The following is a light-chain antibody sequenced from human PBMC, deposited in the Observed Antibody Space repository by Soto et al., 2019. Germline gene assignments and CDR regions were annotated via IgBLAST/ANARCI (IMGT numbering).Light chain of an antibody. CDR3: CSYAGSRSYVV. J-gene: IGLJ2*01. Sequence: QSVLTQPASVSGSPGQSITLSCTGTSSDVGSYNLVSWYQLHPGKAPKLMIYEGTKRPSGVSNRFSGSKSGSTASLSISGLQAEDEADYYCCSYAGSRSYVVFGGGTQLTVL. V-gene: IGLV2-23*01. CDR2: EGT. CDR1: SSDVGSYNL.